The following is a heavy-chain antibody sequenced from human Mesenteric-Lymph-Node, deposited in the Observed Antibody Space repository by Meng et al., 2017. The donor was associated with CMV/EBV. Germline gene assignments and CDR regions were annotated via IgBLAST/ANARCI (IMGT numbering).Heavy chain of an antibody. D-gene: IGHD3-10*01. CDR2: INNDSGQP. V-gene: IGHV7-4-1*02. CDR3: ARAPFYYGSGSYYPNWFDP. CDR1: FTRYS. Sequence: FTRYSLTWVATAPGRGLEGVGGINNDSGQPTYSQGLTVRFVFSLDTSVSTAYLQISSLKAEDTAVDYCARAPFYYGSGSYYPNWFDPWGQGTLVTVSS. J-gene: IGHJ5*02.